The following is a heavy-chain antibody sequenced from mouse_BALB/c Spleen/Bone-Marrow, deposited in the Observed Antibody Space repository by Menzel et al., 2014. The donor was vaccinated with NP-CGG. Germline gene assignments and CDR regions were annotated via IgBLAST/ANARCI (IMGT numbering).Heavy chain of an antibody. CDR3: KASTLITADY. Sequence: EVQLQQSGAELVRSGASVKLSCSASGFNIKHYYIHWVKQRPEQGLEWIGWIDPENGDTEYAPKFQGKATMTADTSSNPAYLQLSSLPSEDTAVYYCKASTLITADYWGQGTTLTVSS. J-gene: IGHJ2*01. CDR2: IDPENGDT. V-gene: IGHV14-4*02. D-gene: IGHD2-4*01. CDR1: GFNIKHYY.